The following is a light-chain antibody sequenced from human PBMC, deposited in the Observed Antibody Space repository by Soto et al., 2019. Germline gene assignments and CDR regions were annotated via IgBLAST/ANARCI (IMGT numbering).Light chain of an antibody. J-gene: IGKJ2*01. CDR3: QQYKTYTT. V-gene: IGKV1-5*01. CDR1: QSISTW. Sequence: DIQMTQSPSTLSASVGDRVTITCRASQSISTWLVWYQQKPGKAPKVLIYDASSLQSGVPSRFRGHGSGTDFTLTISRLQPDDSAIYYCQQYKTYTTFGQGTKLEIK. CDR2: DAS.